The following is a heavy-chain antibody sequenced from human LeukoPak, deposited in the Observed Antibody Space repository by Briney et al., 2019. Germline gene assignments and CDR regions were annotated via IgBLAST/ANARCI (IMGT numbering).Heavy chain of an antibody. J-gene: IGHJ5*02. CDR1: GFTFSSDG. CDR3: AKDSGGSYNNWFDP. Sequence: PGRSLRLSCAASGFTFSSDGMHWVRQAPGKGLEWVAVISYDGSNKYYADSVKGRFTISRDNSKNTLYLQMNSLRAEDTAVYYCAKDSGGSYNNWFDPWGQGTLVTVSS. V-gene: IGHV3-30*18. CDR2: ISYDGSNK. D-gene: IGHD1-26*01.